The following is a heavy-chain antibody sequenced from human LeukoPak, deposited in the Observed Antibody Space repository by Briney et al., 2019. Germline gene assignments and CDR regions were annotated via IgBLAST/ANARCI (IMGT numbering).Heavy chain of an antibody. V-gene: IGHV3-7*03. CDR3: AGDNLDSGYDYYYYYYMDV. CDR2: IKQDGSEK. Sequence: GGSLRLSCAASGFTFSSYWMSWVRQAPGKGLEWVANIKQDGSEKYYVDSVKGRFTISRDNAKNSLYLQMNSLRAEDTALYYCAGDNLDSGYDYYYYYYMDVWGKGTTVTVSS. J-gene: IGHJ6*03. D-gene: IGHD5-12*01. CDR1: GFTFSSYW.